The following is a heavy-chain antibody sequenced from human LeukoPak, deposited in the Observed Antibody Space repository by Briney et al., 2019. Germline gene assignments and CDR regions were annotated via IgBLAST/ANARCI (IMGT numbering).Heavy chain of an antibody. CDR1: GGSFSGYY. J-gene: IGHJ5*02. CDR2: IIHSGST. Sequence: SETLSLTCAVYGGSFSGYYWSWIRQPPGKGLEWIGEIIHSGSTNYNPSLKSRVTISVDTSKNQFSLKLSSVTAADTAVYYCARGLRLVVPAANNWFDPWGQGTLVTVSS. V-gene: IGHV4-34*01. D-gene: IGHD2-2*01. CDR3: ARGLRLVVPAANNWFDP.